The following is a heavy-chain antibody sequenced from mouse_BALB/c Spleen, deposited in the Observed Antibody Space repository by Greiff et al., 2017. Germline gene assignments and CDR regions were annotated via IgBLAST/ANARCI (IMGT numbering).Heavy chain of an antibody. V-gene: IGHV1-5*01. Sequence: VQLQQSGTVLARPGASVKMSCKASGYTFTSYWMHWVKQRPGQGLEWIGAIYPGNSDTSYNQKFKGKAKLTAVTSTSTAYMELSSLTNEDSAVYYCTNYDYDTWFAYWGQGTLVTVSA. CDR2: IYPGNSDT. CDR1: GYTFTSYW. J-gene: IGHJ3*01. CDR3: TNYDYDTWFAY. D-gene: IGHD2-4*01.